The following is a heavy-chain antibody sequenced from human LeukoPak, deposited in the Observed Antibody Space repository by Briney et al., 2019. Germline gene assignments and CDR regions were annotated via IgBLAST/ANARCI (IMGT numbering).Heavy chain of an antibody. D-gene: IGHD5-12*01. CDR1: GFTFSSYS. J-gene: IGHJ4*02. CDR2: ISSSSSYI. V-gene: IGHV3-21*01. CDR3: ASSRGYDVGGYFDY. Sequence: GGSLRLSCAASGFTFSSYSMNWVRQAPGKGLEWVSSISSSSSYIYYADSVKGRLTISRDNAKNSLYLQMNSLRAEDTAVYYCASSRGYDVGGYFDYWGQGTLVTVSS.